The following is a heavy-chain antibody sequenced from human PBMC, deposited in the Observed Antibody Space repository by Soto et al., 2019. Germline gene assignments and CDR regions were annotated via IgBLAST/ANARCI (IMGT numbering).Heavy chain of an antibody. CDR3: ARGYYDSSGYYDH. J-gene: IGHJ5*02. Sequence: SETLSLTCVVSGYSISRGYYWGWIRQPPGKGLEWIGSLYYSGGTYYSPSLESRVTISVDTSENQFSLKLSPVTAADTAVYYCARGYYDSSGYYDHWGQGILVTVSS. CDR1: GYSISRGYY. CDR2: LYYSGGT. D-gene: IGHD3-22*01. V-gene: IGHV4-38-2*01.